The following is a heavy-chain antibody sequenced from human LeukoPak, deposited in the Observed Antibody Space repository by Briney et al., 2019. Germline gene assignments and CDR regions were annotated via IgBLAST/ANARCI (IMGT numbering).Heavy chain of an antibody. J-gene: IGHJ4*02. Sequence: GESLKISCKGSGFTFANYWIAWARQMPGKGLEWMGIIYPGDSDTRYSPSFQGQVTISADKSISTAYLQWSNLKASDTAMYYCARFLGSSGWYPLAYWGQGTLVTVSS. CDR3: ARFLGSSGWYPLAY. D-gene: IGHD6-19*01. CDR1: GFTFANYW. V-gene: IGHV5-51*01. CDR2: IYPGDSDT.